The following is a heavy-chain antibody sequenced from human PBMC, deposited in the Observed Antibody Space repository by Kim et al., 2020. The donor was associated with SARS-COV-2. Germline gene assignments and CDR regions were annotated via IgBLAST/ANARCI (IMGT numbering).Heavy chain of an antibody. V-gene: IGHV7-4-1*02. J-gene: IGHJ6*02. Sequence: ASVKVSCKASGYTFTSYAMNWVRQAPGQGLEWMGWINTNTGNPTYAQDFTGRFVFSLDTSVSTAYLQISSLKAEDTAVYYCAREGSFAPYYYYGMDVWGQGTTVTVSS. D-gene: IGHD1-26*01. CDR3: AREGSFAPYYYYGMDV. CDR1: GYTFTSYA. CDR2: INTNTGNP.